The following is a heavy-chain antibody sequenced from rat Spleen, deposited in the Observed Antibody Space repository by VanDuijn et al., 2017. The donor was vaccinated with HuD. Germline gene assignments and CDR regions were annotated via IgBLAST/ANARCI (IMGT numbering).Heavy chain of an antibody. Sequence: EVQLVESGGGLVQPGRSLKLSCAASGFTFSNYGMAWVRQAPTKGLEWVASISTGGGNTYYRDSVKGRFTISRDNAKNTLYLQMDSLRSEDTATYYCARRVYDGYSMLFDYWGQGVMVTVSS. CDR3: ARRVYDGYSMLFDY. J-gene: IGHJ2*01. V-gene: IGHV5S13*01. D-gene: IGHD1-12*03. CDR1: GFTFSNYG. CDR2: ISTGGGNT.